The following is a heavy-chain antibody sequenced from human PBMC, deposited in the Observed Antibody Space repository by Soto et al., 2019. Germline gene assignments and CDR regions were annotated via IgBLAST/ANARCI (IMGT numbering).Heavy chain of an antibody. Sequence: EVQLVQSGAEVKKPGESLKISCKGSGYSFTTYWIGWVRQMPGKGLELMGIIYPGDSDSRYSPSFQGQVTISADKSISTAFLQWSSLKASDTARYYCAIGPGDILTGFPEYYFDYWGQGSQVTVSS. CDR3: AIGPGDILTGFPEYYFDY. V-gene: IGHV5-51*03. D-gene: IGHD3-9*01. J-gene: IGHJ4*02. CDR2: IYPGDSDS. CDR1: GYSFTTYW.